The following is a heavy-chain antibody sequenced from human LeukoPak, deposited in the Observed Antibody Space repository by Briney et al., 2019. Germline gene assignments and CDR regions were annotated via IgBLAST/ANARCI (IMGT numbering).Heavy chain of an antibody. J-gene: IGHJ4*02. CDR1: GFTFSSYA. D-gene: IGHD1-1*01. CDR2: ISNTNGNT. Sequence: EGSLRLSCAASGFTFSSYAMSWVRQAPGKGLEWVSTISNTNGNTYYADSVKGRFTISRDNSKNTLYLQMNSLTGEDTAIFYCAKATGTLGNWGQGTLVTVSS. V-gene: IGHV3-23*01. CDR3: AKATGTLGN.